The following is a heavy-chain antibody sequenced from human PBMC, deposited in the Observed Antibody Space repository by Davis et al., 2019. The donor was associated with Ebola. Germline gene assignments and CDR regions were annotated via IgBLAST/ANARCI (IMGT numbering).Heavy chain of an antibody. CDR1: GFTFSSYS. D-gene: IGHD1-1*01. CDR2: ISYDGSNK. V-gene: IGHV3-30*03. CDR3: ARDPNWNDGFDY. Sequence: PGGSLRLSCAASGFTFSSYSMNWVRQAPGKGLEWVAVISYDGSNKYYADSVKGRFTISRDNSKNTLYLQMNSLRAEDTAVYYCARDPNWNDGFDYWGQGTLVTVSS. J-gene: IGHJ4*02.